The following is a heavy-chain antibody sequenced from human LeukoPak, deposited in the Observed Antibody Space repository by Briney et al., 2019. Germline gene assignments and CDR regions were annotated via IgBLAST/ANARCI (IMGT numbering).Heavy chain of an antibody. V-gene: IGHV3-53*05. CDR1: GFTVSSNY. CDR2: IYSGGST. D-gene: IGHD1-26*01. J-gene: IGHJ6*02. Sequence: PGGSLRLSCAASGFTVSSNYMSWVRQAPGKGLEWVSVIYSGGSTYYADSVKGRFTISRDNSKNTVYLQMNSLRVEDTAVYYCAKDRIVGVTNYYYYFGMDVWGHGTTVTVSS. CDR3: AKDRIVGVTNYYYYFGMDV.